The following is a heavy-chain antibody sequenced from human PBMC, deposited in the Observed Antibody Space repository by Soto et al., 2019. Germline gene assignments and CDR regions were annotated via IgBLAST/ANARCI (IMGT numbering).Heavy chain of an antibody. CDR3: ARDSYDFWSGYPPLDLGDYGMDV. CDR2: ISSSSSYI. J-gene: IGHJ6*02. CDR1: GFTFSSYS. V-gene: IGHV3-21*01. D-gene: IGHD3-3*01. Sequence: PGGSLRLSCAASGFTFSSYSMNWVRQAPGKGLEWVSSISSSSSYIYYADSVKGRFTISRDSAKNSLYLQMNSLRAEDTAVYYCARDSYDFWSGYPPLDLGDYGMDVWGQGTTVTVSS.